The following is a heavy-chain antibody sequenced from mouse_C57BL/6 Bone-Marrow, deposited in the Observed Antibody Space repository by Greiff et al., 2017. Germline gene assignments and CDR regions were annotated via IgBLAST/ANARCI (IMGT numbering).Heavy chain of an antibody. V-gene: IGHV1-7*01. CDR1: GYTFTSYW. CDR2: INPSSGYT. CDR3: ARSGDDDGAWFAY. J-gene: IGHJ3*01. Sequence: VQLQQSGAELAKPGASVKLSCKASGYTFTSYWMHWVNQRPGQGLEWIGYINPSSGYTKYNQKFKDKATLTADKSSSTDYMQLSSLTYEDSAVYYSARSGDDDGAWFAYWGQGTLVTVSA. D-gene: IGHD2-4*01.